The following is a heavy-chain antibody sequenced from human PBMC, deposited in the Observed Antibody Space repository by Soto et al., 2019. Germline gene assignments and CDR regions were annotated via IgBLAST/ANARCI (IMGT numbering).Heavy chain of an antibody. CDR3: ARGDYCGGDCYSFLF. CDR2: IIPIFGTA. J-gene: IGHJ4*02. CDR1: GGTFSSYA. V-gene: IGHV1-69*13. D-gene: IGHD2-21*02. Sequence: ASVKVSCKASGGTFSSYAISWVRQAPGQGLEWMGGIIPIFGTANYAQKFQGRVTITADESTSTAYMELSSLRSEDTAVYYCARGDYCGGDCYSFLFWGQGTLVTVSS.